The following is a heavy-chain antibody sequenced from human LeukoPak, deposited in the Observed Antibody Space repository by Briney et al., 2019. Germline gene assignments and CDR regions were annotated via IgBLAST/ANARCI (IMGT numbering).Heavy chain of an antibody. D-gene: IGHD3-10*01. CDR1: GYTFTSYG. CDR3: ARVSHLGHPPWFGEFSP. J-gene: IGHJ5*02. CDR2: ISAYNGNT. Sequence: ASVKVSCKASGYTFTSYGISWVRQAPGQGLEWMGWISAYNGNTNYAQKLQGRVTMTTDTSTSTAYMELRSLRSDDTAVYYCARVSHLGHPPWFGEFSPWGQGTLVTVSS. V-gene: IGHV1-18*01.